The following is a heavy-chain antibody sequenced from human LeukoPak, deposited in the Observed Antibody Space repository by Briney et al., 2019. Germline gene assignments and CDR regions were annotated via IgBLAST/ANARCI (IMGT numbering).Heavy chain of an antibody. D-gene: IGHD3-10*01. V-gene: IGHV3-30*04. Sequence: GGSLRLSCAASGFTFSSYAMHWVRQAPGKGLEWVAVISYDGSNKYYADSVKGRFTISRDNSKNTLYLQMNSLRAEDTAVYYCARSHITMVRGVIIPFDYWGQGTLVTVSS. CDR1: GFTFSSYA. CDR3: ARSHITMVRGVIIPFDY. CDR2: ISYDGSNK. J-gene: IGHJ4*02.